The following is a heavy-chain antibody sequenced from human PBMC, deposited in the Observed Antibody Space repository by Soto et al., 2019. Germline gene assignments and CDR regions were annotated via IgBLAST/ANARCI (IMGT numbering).Heavy chain of an antibody. CDR1: GFTFSSYA. V-gene: IGHV3-23*01. CDR2: TSGSSDKT. Sequence: PGGSLRLSCAGSGFTFSSYAMSWVRQAPGKGLEWVSSTSGSSDKTYYADYVKGRLTISRDNSKNTLYLQMNSLRVEDTAIYYGAKARSSSSYMGLFNFWGQGTLVTVSS. J-gene: IGHJ4*02. CDR3: AKARSSSSYMGLFNF. D-gene: IGHD6-13*01.